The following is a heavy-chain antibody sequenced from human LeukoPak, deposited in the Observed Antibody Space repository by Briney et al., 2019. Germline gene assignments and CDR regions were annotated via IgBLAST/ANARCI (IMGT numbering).Heavy chain of an antibody. D-gene: IGHD3-9*01. J-gene: IGHJ4*02. Sequence: ASVKVSCKASGYTFTGYYMHWVRQAPGQGLEWMGWINPNSGGTNYAQKFQGRVTMTRDTSISTAYMELCRLRSDDTAVYYCARIQDPDYDILTGYGYWGQGTLVTVSS. CDR2: INPNSGGT. CDR1: GYTFTGYY. V-gene: IGHV1-2*02. CDR3: ARIQDPDYDILTGYGY.